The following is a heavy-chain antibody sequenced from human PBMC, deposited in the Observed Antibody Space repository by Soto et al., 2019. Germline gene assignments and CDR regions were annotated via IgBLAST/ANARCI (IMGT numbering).Heavy chain of an antibody. V-gene: IGHV4-30-4*01. J-gene: IGHJ4*02. CDR2: IYYSGST. Sequence: PSETLSLTCTVSGGSISSGDYYWSWIRQPPGKGLEWIGYIYYSGSTYYNPSLKSRVTISVDTSKNQFSLKLSSVTAADTAVYYCARSPKVVVITSFDYWGQGTLVTVS. CDR3: ARSPKVVVITSFDY. CDR1: GGSISSGDYY. D-gene: IGHD3-22*01.